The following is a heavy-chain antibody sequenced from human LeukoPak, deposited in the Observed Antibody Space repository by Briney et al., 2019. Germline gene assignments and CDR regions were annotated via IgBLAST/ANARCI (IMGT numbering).Heavy chain of an antibody. CDR3: ARDWGMATIRFDY. Sequence: ASVKVSCKASGYTFTGYYMHWVRQAPGQGLEWMGWINPNSGGTNYAQKFQGRVTMTRDTSISTAYMGLSRLRSDDTAVYYCARDWGMATIRFDYWGQGTLVTVSS. V-gene: IGHV1-2*02. J-gene: IGHJ4*02. CDR2: INPNSGGT. D-gene: IGHD5-24*01. CDR1: GYTFTGYY.